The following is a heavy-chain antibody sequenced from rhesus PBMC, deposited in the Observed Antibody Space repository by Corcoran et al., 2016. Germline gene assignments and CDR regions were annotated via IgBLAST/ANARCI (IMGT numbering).Heavy chain of an antibody. J-gene: IGHJ4*01. V-gene: IGHV4S7*01. CDR1: GGSISGGYY. CDR2: IYGNSATT. CDR3: ARGRGERFTIRY. Sequence: QVQLQESGPGLVKPSETLSLTCAVSGGSISGGYYWGWIRQHPGRGREWIGNIYGNSATTYYHPSRKSRVTLSKATSKNQFSLRLSSVTAADTAVYYCARGRGERFTIRYWGQGVLVTVSS. D-gene: IGHD3-16*01.